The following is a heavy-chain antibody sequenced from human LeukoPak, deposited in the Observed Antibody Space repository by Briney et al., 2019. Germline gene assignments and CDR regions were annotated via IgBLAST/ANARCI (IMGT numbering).Heavy chain of an antibody. CDR2: IYYSGST. CDR1: GGSISSSSYY. D-gene: IGHD6-19*01. J-gene: IGHJ4*02. Sequence: SETLSLTCTVSGGSISSSSYYWGWIRQPPGKGLEWIGSIYYSGSTYYNPSLKSRVTISVDTSKNQFSLKLSSVTAADTAVYYCARDHYSSGWPGDLDYWGQGTLVTVSS. CDR3: ARDHYSSGWPGDLDY. V-gene: IGHV4-39*07.